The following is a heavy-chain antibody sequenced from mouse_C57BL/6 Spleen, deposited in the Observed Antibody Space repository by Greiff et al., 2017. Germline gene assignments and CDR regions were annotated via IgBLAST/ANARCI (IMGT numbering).Heavy chain of an antibody. D-gene: IGHD1-1*01. CDR1: GYTFTDYY. CDR3: AREGSRGDYFDY. V-gene: IGHV1-19*01. Sequence: VQLQQSGPVLVKPGASVKMSCKASGYTFTDYYMNWVKQSPGKSLEWIGVINPYNGGTSYNQKFKGKATLTVDKSSSTAYMELNSLTSEDSAVYYCAREGSRGDYFDYWGQGTTLTVSS. J-gene: IGHJ2*01. CDR2: INPYNGGT.